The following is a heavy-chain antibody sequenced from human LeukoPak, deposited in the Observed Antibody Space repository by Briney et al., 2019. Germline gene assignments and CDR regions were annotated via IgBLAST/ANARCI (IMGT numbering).Heavy chain of an antibody. CDR2: IYTSGST. CDR1: GGSISSGSYY. Sequence: PSQTLSLTCTVSGGSISSGSYYWSWIRQPAGKGLEWIGRIYTSGSTNYNPSLKSRVTISVDTSKNQFSLKLSSVTAADTAVYYCARGRYYDFWSGYRPIYFDFWGQGTLVTVSS. J-gene: IGHJ4*02. D-gene: IGHD3-3*01. CDR3: ARGRYYDFWSGYRPIYFDF. V-gene: IGHV4-61*02.